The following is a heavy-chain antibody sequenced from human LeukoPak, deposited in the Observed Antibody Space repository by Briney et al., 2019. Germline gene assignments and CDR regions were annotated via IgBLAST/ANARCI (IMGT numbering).Heavy chain of an antibody. D-gene: IGHD3-22*01. CDR2: ISSSSSYI. J-gene: IGHJ6*02. V-gene: IGHV3-21*01. CDR3: ARVPVAGRLGPSDSSGYGMDV. Sequence: PGGSLRLSCAASGFTFSSYSMNWVRQAPGKGLECVSSISSSSSYIYYADSVKGRFTISRDNAKNSLYLQMNSLRAEDTAVYYCARVPVAGRLGPSDSSGYGMDVWGQGTTVTVSS. CDR1: GFTFSSYS.